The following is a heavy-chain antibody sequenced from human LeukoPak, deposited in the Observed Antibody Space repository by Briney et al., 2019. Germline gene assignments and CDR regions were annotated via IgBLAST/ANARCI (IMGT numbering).Heavy chain of an antibody. D-gene: IGHD3-9*01. Sequence: ASVKVSCKASGYTFTGHYVHWVRQAPGQGLEWMGWLNSNTGDTLYIQKFQGRVTMTGDTSISTAYMELSRLMSDDTAVYYCARIGLKTTGYYRLDYWGQGTLVTVSS. CDR3: ARIGLKTTGYYRLDY. J-gene: IGHJ4*02. CDR2: LNSNTGDT. V-gene: IGHV1-2*02. CDR1: GYTFTGHY.